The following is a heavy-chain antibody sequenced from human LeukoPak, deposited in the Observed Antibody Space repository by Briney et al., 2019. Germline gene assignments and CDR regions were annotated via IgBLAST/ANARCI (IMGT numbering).Heavy chain of an antibody. V-gene: IGHV3-48*03. CDR3: ARVGPRNHYYYMDV. CDR1: GFTFSSYE. Sequence: GGSLRLSCAASGFTFSSYEMNWVRQAPGKGLEWVSYISSSGSTIYYADSVKGRFTISRDNAKNSLYLQMNSLRAEDTAVYYCARVGPRNHYYYMDVWGKGTTVTVSS. J-gene: IGHJ6*03. CDR2: ISSSGSTI.